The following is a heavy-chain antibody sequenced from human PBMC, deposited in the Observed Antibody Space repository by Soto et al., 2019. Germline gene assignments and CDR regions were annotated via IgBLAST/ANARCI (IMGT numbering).Heavy chain of an antibody. V-gene: IGHV4-39*07. CDR3: ARGIAAAESFDY. CDR2: IYYSGST. J-gene: IGHJ4*02. D-gene: IGHD6-13*01. CDR1: GGSISSSSYY. Sequence: SETLSLTCTVSGGSISSSSYYWGWIRQPPGKGLEWIGSIYYSGSTYYNPSLKSRVTISVDTSKNQFSLKLSSVTAADTAVYYCARGIAAAESFDYWGQGTLVTVSS.